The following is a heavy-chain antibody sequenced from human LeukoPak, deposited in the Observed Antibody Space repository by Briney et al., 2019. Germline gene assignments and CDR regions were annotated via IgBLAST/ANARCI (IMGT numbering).Heavy chain of an antibody. D-gene: IGHD6-13*01. V-gene: IGHV3-74*01. CDR3: AYSSSWYLFDY. Sequence: GGSLRLSCAASGFTFSSYWMDWVRQAPGKGLVWVSRINSDGSSTSYADSVKGRFTISRDNAKNTLYLQMNSLRAEDTAVYYCAYSSSWYLFDYWGQGTLVTVSS. CDR2: INSDGSST. J-gene: IGHJ4*02. CDR1: GFTFSSYW.